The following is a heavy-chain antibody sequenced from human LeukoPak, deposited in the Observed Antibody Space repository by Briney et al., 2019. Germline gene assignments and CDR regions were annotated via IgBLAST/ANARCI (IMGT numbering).Heavy chain of an antibody. V-gene: IGHV1-8*01. J-gene: IGHJ4*02. Sequence: ASVKVSCKASGYTFTTSDINWVRQAPGQGLQWMGWMNPNSGNAVYAQKFQGRVTITADKSTSTAYMELSSLRSEDTAVYYCASHRGVIAVAGLGSRYFDYWGQGTLVTVSS. CDR3: ASHRGVIAVAGLGSRYFDY. CDR1: GYTFTTSD. D-gene: IGHD6-19*01. CDR2: MNPNSGNA.